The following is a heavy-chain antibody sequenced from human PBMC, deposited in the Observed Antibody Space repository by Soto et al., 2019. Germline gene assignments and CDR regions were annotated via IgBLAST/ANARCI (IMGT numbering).Heavy chain of an antibody. J-gene: IGHJ4*02. V-gene: IGHV2-5*02. CDR1: ESSGVS. D-gene: IGHD1-1*01. CDR2: IYWDGDQ. CDR3: ANSDDTVAGTGVY. Sequence: QITLKESGPTLVKPTQTLTLTCTLSESSGVSVSWIRQPPGKALEWLGLIYWDGDQRYSPSLRKRLTITQDTSKNQVVLRMTNMGPVDTGTYYCANSDDTVAGTGVYWGRGTLVTVSS.